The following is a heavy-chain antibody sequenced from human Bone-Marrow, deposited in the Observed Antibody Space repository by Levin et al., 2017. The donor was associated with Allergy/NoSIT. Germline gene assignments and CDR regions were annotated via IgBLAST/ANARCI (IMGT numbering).Heavy chain of an antibody. V-gene: IGHV4-31*03. J-gene: IGHJ4*02. CDR3: ARGKYCSGGSCYAPDEN. Sequence: PSETLSLTCTVSGDSITSGGFYWSWIRQLPGTGLEWFGYIYFSGSIHYNPSLKSRVTISVDTSKNQFSLRLSSVTAADTAVYFCARGKYCSGGSCYAPDENWGQGSLVTVSS. D-gene: IGHD2-15*01. CDR1: GDSITSGGFY. CDR2: IYFSGSI.